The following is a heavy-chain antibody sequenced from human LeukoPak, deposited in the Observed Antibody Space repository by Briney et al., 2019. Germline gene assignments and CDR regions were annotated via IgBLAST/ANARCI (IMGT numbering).Heavy chain of an antibody. Sequence: SETLSLTCTVSGYSITSGYYWGWIRQPPGKGLEWIGSIYHSGSTHYNPSLNSRVTMSVDTSKNQVSLKLSSVTAADTAVYYCARTYYYDSSGYYYGYYFDYWGQGTLVTVSS. V-gene: IGHV4-38-2*02. D-gene: IGHD3-22*01. CDR1: GYSITSGYY. CDR3: ARTYYYDSSGYYYGYYFDY. J-gene: IGHJ4*02. CDR2: IYHSGST.